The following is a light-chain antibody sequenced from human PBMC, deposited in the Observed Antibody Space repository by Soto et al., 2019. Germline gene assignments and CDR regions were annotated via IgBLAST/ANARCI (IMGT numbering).Light chain of an antibody. CDR3: CTYASTSTSLV. J-gene: IGLJ1*01. Sequence: QSALTQPASVSGSPGQSITVSCTGTNIDVGSYNLISWYQQHPGKAPKLMIYEANKRPSGVSNRFSGSKSGNTASLTISGLKAGDEAEYFCCTYASTSTSLVFGTGTKLTVL. CDR2: EAN. V-gene: IGLV2-23*01. CDR1: NIDVGSYNL.